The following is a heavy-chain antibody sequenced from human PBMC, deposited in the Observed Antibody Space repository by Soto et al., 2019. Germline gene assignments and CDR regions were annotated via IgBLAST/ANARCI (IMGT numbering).Heavy chain of an antibody. CDR1: GDSISSGSYS. V-gene: IGHV4-30-2*01. D-gene: IGHD4-17*01. J-gene: IGHJ4*02. CDR3: ARGGDYEAIAY. Sequence: QLQLQESGSGLVKPSQTLSLTCAVSGDSISSGSYSWTWIRQPPGKGLEWIGYVYRSGTTYFNPSLKSRVTISVDTAKNQFSLNLSSVTAAETAMYSCARGGDYEAIAYWGQGTLVTVSS. CDR2: VYRSGTT.